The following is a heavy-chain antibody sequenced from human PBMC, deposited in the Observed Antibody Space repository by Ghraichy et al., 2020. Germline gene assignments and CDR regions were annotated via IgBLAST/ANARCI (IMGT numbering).Heavy chain of an antibody. CDR2: IWYDGSNK. CDR1: GFTFSSYG. Sequence: GGSLRLSCAASGFTFSSYGMHWVRQAPGKGLEWVAVIWYDGSNKYYADSVKGRFTISRDNSKNTLYLQMNSLRAEDTAVYYCARPLWSSNTWYAFDIWGQGTMVTVSS. CDR3: ARPLWSSNTWYAFDI. J-gene: IGHJ3*02. V-gene: IGHV3-33*01. D-gene: IGHD6-13*01.